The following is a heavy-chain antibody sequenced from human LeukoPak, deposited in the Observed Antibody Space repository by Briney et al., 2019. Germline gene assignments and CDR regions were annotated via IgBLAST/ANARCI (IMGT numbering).Heavy chain of an antibody. Sequence: GGSLRLSCTASGFTFGDYAMSWFRQAPGKGLEWVGFIRSKAYGGTTEYAASVKGRFTISRDDSKSIAYLQMNSLKTEDTAVYYCTRRRTYGSGSSAYYGMDVWGQGTTVTVSS. CDR2: IRSKAYGGTT. V-gene: IGHV3-49*03. D-gene: IGHD3-10*01. J-gene: IGHJ6*02. CDR1: GFTFGDYA. CDR3: TRRRTYGSGSSAYYGMDV.